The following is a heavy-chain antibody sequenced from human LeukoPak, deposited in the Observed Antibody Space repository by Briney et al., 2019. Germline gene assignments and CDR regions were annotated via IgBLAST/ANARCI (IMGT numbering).Heavy chain of an antibody. CDR2: ILVGSGNT. D-gene: IGHD2-2*01. Sequence: SVTVSCKASGFTFTSTAVQWVRQAREQRLEWIGWILVGSGNTNYAQMFQERVTLTWDVSTSTAYMVLSSLRSEDTAIYYCASDPPYTSSSAWWGQGTLVTVSS. CDR1: GFTFTSTA. J-gene: IGHJ4*02. V-gene: IGHV1-58*01. CDR3: ASDPPYTSSSAW.